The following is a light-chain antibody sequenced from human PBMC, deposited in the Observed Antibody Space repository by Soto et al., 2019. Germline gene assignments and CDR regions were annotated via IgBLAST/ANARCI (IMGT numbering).Light chain of an antibody. CDR3: CSYVGSSILM. V-gene: IGLV2-23*02. CDR1: SSDVGLYNL. Sequence: QSVLTQPASVSGSPGQSITISCTGTSSDVGLYNLVSWYQQLPGKAPKLIIYEVNERPSGISDRFSGSKSGNTASLTISGLQDEDEADYYCCSYVGSSILMFGGGPKVTVL. CDR2: EVN. J-gene: IGLJ3*02.